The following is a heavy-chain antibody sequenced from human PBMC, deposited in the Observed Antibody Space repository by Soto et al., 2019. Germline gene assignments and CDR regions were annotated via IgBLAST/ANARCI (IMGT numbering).Heavy chain of an antibody. CDR2: ISSGGVST. Sequence: EVQVLESGGGLVQPGGSLRLSCAASGFTFSTYAMSWVRQAPGKGLEWVSGISSGGVSTHYADSVKGRFTISRDNSRNTLSLQTSSLRADDTAVYYCARQDGTSGWAPFDSWGQGTLVTVSS. D-gene: IGHD6-19*01. CDR1: GFTFSTYA. J-gene: IGHJ4*02. CDR3: ARQDGTSGWAPFDS. V-gene: IGHV3-23*01.